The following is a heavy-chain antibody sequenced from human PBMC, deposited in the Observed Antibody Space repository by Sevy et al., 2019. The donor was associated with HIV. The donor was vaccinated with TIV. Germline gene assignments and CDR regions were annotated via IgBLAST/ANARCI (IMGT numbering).Heavy chain of an antibody. CDR3: ARRDIAADDDYFDY. Sequence: SETLSLTCTVSGGSISSSSYYWGWIRQPPGKGLEWIGSIYYSGSTYYNPSLKSRVTISVDTSKNQFSLKLSSVTAADTAVYYCARRDIAADDDYFDYWGQGTLVTVSS. D-gene: IGHD6-13*01. J-gene: IGHJ4*02. V-gene: IGHV4-39*01. CDR1: GGSISSSSYY. CDR2: IYYSGST.